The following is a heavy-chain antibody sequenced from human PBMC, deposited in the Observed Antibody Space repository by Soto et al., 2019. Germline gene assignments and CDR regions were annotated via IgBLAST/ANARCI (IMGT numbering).Heavy chain of an antibody. CDR3: AKSLSVGATTPFDY. V-gene: IGHV3-64*04. CDR2: ISSNGGST. D-gene: IGHD1-26*01. Sequence: GGSMRLSCSASGFTFSSYAMHWVRQAPGKGLEYVSAISSNGGSTYYADSVKGRFTISRDNSKNTLYLQMNSLRAEDTAVYYCAKSLSVGATTPFDYWGQGTLVTVSS. CDR1: GFTFSSYA. J-gene: IGHJ4*02.